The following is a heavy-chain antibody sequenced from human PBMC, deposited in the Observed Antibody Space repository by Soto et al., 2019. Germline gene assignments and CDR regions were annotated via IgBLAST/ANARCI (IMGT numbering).Heavy chain of an antibody. V-gene: IGHV4-39*01. CDR2: IYYSGST. Sequence: QLQLQESGPGLVKPSETLSLTCTVSGGSISSSSYYWGWIRQPPGKGLECIGSIYYSGSTYYNPSLKSRVTISVETSKNQFSLKLSSVTAADTAVYYCASPTQPTAGWGQGTLVTVSS. J-gene: IGHJ4*02. CDR3: ASPTQPTAG. CDR1: GGSISSSSYY. D-gene: IGHD1-1*01.